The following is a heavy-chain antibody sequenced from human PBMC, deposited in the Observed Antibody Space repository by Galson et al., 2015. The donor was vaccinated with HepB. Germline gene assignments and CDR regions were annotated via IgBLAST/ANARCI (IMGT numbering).Heavy chain of an antibody. CDR1: GFTFSNAW. CDR2: IKSRTDGGTT. J-gene: IGHJ3*02. D-gene: IGHD3-10*01. Sequence: SLRLSCAASGFTFSNAWMNWVRQAPGKGLEWVGRIKSRTDGGTTDYAAPVKGRFTISRDDSKNTLYLQMNSLKTEDAAVYYCTTVRDLLLWFGELVTDDAFDIWGQGTMVTVSS. V-gene: IGHV3-15*07. CDR3: TTVRDLLLWFGELVTDDAFDI.